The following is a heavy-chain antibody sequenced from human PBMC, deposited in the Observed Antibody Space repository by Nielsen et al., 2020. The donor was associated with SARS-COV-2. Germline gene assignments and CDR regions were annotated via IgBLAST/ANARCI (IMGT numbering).Heavy chain of an antibody. Sequence: ASVKVSCKTSGYTFTNYGISWVRQAPGQGFEWMGGISGYNGDTNYAQKFQGRVTMTTDTSTSTAYMELRSLRSDDTAVYYCARPITNNYYYYYMDVWGKGTTVTVSS. CDR1: GYTFTNYG. J-gene: IGHJ6*03. V-gene: IGHV1-18*04. CDR3: ARPITNNYYYYYMDV. D-gene: IGHD1-1*01. CDR2: ISGYNGDT.